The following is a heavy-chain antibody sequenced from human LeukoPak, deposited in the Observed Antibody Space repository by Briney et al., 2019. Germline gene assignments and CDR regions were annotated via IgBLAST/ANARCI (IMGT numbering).Heavy chain of an antibody. Sequence: PGGSLRLSCVSSGFSFSNYAMSWVRQAPGKGLEWVSSISGSGGSTHYADSVEGRFTISRDKTKNTLYLQMNSLRAEDTAVYYCAKSAYYDASGYYREYYFDYWGQGTLVTVSS. D-gene: IGHD3-22*01. CDR1: GFSFSNYA. CDR2: ISGSGGST. V-gene: IGHV3-23*01. J-gene: IGHJ4*02. CDR3: AKSAYYDASGYYREYYFDY.